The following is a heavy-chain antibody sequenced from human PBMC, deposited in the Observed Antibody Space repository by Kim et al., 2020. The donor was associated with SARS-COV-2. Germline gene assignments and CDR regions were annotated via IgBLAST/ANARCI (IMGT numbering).Heavy chain of an antibody. CDR1: GFTFSSSA. D-gene: IGHD1-1*01. V-gene: IGHV3-23*01. CDR3: AKHVTGSIDY. J-gene: IGHJ4*02. CDR2: ISGSGGKT. Sequence: GGSLRLSCAASGFTFSSSAMSWVRQAPGKGLERVSGISGSGGKTYYADTVKGRFTISRDSSKNTLYLQMNSLRAEDTAVYYCAKHVTGSIDYWGQGTLVTVSS.